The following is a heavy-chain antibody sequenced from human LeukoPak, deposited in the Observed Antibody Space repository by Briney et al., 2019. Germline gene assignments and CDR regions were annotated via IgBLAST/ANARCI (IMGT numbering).Heavy chain of an antibody. CDR1: GFTFTNYA. J-gene: IGHJ4*02. Sequence: GGSLRLSCSAYGFTFTNYAMQWVRQAPGKGLEYVSAISSDGGSTYYADFVKGRFTISRDNSKNTLYFQMSSLRPEDTAVYYCVKGYSNNWYGTFDYWGQGTLVTVSS. D-gene: IGHD6-13*01. V-gene: IGHV3-64D*06. CDR2: ISSDGGST. CDR3: VKGYSNNWYGTFDY.